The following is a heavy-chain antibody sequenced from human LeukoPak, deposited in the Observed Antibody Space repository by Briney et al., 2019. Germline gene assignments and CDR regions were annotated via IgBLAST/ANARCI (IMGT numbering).Heavy chain of an antibody. V-gene: IGHV4-39*01. CDR2: IYYSGST. Sequence: STETLSLTCTVSGGSISSYYWGWIRQPPGKGLEWIGSIYYSGSTYYNPSLKSRVTISVDTSKNQFSLKLSSVTAADTAVYYCATPTVTPGYWGQGTLVTVSS. D-gene: IGHD4-17*01. CDR1: GGSISSYY. CDR3: ATPTVTPGY. J-gene: IGHJ4*02.